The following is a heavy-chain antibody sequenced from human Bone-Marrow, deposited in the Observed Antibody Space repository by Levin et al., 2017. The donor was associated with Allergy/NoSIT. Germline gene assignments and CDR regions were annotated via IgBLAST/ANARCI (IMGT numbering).Heavy chain of an antibody. J-gene: IGHJ6*02. CDR1: CGSISSDAYS. CDR2: IYHIGRT. D-gene: IGHD2-2*01. V-gene: IGHV4-30-2*01. Sequence: SQTLSLTCAVSCGSISSDAYSWRWIRQPPGKGLEWIGYIYHIGRTYYNPSLKSRVTISVDRSKNQFSLTLTSVTAADTAVYYCASALSTLYYYGMDVWGQGTTVTVSS. CDR3: ASALSTLYYYGMDV.